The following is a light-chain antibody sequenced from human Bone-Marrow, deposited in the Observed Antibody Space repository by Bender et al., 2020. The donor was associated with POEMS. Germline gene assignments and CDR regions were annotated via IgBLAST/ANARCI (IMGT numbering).Light chain of an antibody. V-gene: IGLV2-23*02. J-gene: IGLJ3*02. Sequence: QSALTQPASVSGSPGQSITISCTGTSSDVGNYNFVSWYQQHPGKAPKLLIYEVTKRPSGVSDRFSGSKSGNTASLTVSGLQAEDEADYYCSSYAGDYNLVFGGGTKLTVL. CDR1: SSDVGNYNF. CDR2: EVT. CDR3: SSYAGDYNLV.